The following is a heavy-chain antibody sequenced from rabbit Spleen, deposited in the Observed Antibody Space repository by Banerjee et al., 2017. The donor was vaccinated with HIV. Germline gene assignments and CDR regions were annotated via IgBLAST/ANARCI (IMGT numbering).Heavy chain of an antibody. CDR2: IYAGTSGDT. J-gene: IGHJ4*01. D-gene: IGHD7-1*01. CDR3: ARADYFYDYLGYTEPTYFTL. Sequence: QALEGDLGDLVKLGASLALTCTASGFAYSSGYYMSCGRQVPRKGMEWIACIYAGTSGDTYSASWAKGRFTLSKTSSTTVTLQMASLTDADTATYFCARADYFYDYLGYTEPTYFTLWGQGTLVTVS. V-gene: IGHV1S40*01. CDR1: GFAYSSGYY.